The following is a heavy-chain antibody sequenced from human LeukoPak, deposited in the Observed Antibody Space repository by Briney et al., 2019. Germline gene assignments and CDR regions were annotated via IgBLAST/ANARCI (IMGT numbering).Heavy chain of an antibody. Sequence: GSLRLSCVASGFTFSNYAMSWVRQAPGKGLEWVSGIGDSGDGTYYAASVKGRFTISGDNSKNSLYLQMNSLRGEDTAVYCCAKYRQWLLRDPLFDYWGQGTLVTVSS. J-gene: IGHJ4*02. V-gene: IGHV3-23*01. CDR1: GFTFSNYA. CDR3: AKYRQWLLRDPLFDY. CDR2: IGDSGDGT. D-gene: IGHD5-12*01.